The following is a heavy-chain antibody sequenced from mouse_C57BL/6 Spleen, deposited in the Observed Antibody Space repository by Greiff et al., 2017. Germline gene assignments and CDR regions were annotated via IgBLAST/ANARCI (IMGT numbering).Heavy chain of an antibody. V-gene: IGHV1-64*01. CDR1: GYTFTSYW. D-gene: IGHD2-4*01. CDR2: IHPNSGST. CDR3: ARDYDYAWFAY. Sequence: QVQLQQPGAELVKPGASVKLSCKASGYTFTSYWMHWVKQRPGQGLEWIGMIHPNSGSTNYNEKFKSKATLTVDKSSSQAYMQLSSLTSEDSAVYYCARDYDYAWFAYWGQGTLVTVSA. J-gene: IGHJ3*01.